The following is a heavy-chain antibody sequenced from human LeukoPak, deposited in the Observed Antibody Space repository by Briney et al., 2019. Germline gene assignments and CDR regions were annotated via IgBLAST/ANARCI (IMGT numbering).Heavy chain of an antibody. J-gene: IGHJ4*02. Sequence: GVSLRLSCAVSGLTFNNYAMSWVRQAPGKGLEWVSAISKSGDHTYYAASAKGRFSISRDNSKNTLYLQMDSLRGEDTAVYYCAKDFRIGYSAHFDYWGQGALVTVSS. CDR1: GLTFNNYA. CDR2: ISKSGDHT. V-gene: IGHV3-23*01. D-gene: IGHD2-21*01. CDR3: AKDFRIGYSAHFDY.